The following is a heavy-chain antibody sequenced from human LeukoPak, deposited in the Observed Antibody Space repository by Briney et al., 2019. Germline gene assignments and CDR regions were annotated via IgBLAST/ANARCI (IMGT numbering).Heavy chain of an antibody. V-gene: IGHV4-4*07. CDR2: IYTSGST. CDR1: GGSISSYY. J-gene: IGHJ6*02. CDR3: ARDVRPYCSSTSCYLTYYYYGMDV. D-gene: IGHD2-2*01. Sequence: SETLSLTCTVSGGSISSYYWSWIRQPAGKGLEWIGRIYTSGSTNYNPSLKSRVTMSVDTSKNQFSLKLCSVTAADTAVYYCARDVRPYCSSTSCYLTYYYYGMDVWGQGTTVTVSS.